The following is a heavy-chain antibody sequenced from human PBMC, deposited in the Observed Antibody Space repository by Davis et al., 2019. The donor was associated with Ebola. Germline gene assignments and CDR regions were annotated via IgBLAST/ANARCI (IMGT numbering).Heavy chain of an antibody. CDR2: IYHSGST. Sequence: MPSETLSLTCGVSGGSISSSNWWSWVRQPPGKGLEWIGAIYHSGSTNYNPSLKGRVTISVDTSKNQFSLKLSSVTAADTAVYYCARDRRRYFDWLLLTSDAFDIWGQGTKVTVSS. CDR3: ARDRRRYFDWLLLTSDAFDI. V-gene: IGHV4-4*02. J-gene: IGHJ3*02. CDR1: GGSISSSNW. D-gene: IGHD3-9*01.